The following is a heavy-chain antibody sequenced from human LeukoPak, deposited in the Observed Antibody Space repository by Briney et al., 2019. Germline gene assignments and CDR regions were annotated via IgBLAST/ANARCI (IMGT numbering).Heavy chain of an antibody. CDR3: ARGSGSGSYYRNPIDY. Sequence: GGSLRLSCAASGFTVSSNYMSWVRQAPGKGLEWVSVIYSGGNTYYGDSVKGRFTISRDNSKNTLYLQMNSLRVEDSAVYYCARGSGSGSYYRNPIDYWGQGTLVTVSS. CDR1: GFTVSSNY. CDR2: IYSGGNT. D-gene: IGHD3-10*01. V-gene: IGHV3-53*01. J-gene: IGHJ4*02.